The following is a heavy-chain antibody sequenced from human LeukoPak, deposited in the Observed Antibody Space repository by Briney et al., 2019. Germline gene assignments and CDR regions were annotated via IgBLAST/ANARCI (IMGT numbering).Heavy chain of an antibody. CDR1: GYTFTGYY. J-gene: IGHJ4*02. CDR3: ARDGWDYYDSSGYYLP. D-gene: IGHD3-22*01. V-gene: IGHV1-2*02. CDR2: INPNSGGT. Sequence: ASVKVSRKASGYTFTGYYMHWVRQAPGQGLEWMGWINPNSGGTNYAQKFQGRVTMTRDTSISTAYMELSRLRSDDTAVYYCARDGWDYYDSSGYYLPWGQGTLVTVSS.